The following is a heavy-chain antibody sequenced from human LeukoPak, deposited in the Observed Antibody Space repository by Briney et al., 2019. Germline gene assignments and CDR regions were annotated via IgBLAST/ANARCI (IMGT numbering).Heavy chain of an antibody. D-gene: IGHD1-26*01. V-gene: IGHV3-48*01. CDR1: GFTFSSYS. CDR2: FSSSSSTI. Sequence: QPGGSLGLSCAASGFTFSSYSMNWVGQAPGKGRGWVSYFSSSSSTIYYADSVKGRCTISRDNAKNSLYLQMNSQRAEDTAVYYCARDKEWELSRSAFDNWGQGTMVTVSS. CDR3: ARDKEWELSRSAFDN. J-gene: IGHJ3*02.